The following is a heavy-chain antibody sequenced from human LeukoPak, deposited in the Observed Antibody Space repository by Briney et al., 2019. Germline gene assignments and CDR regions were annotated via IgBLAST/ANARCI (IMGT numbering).Heavy chain of an antibody. CDR3: ARAGSSQDAFDI. CDR1: GGSISSNY. V-gene: IGHV4-59*01. CDR2: IYYSGST. D-gene: IGHD1-26*01. Sequence: SETLSLTCTVSGGSISSNYWSWIRQPPGKGLEWIGYIYYSGSTNYNPSLKSRVTISVDTSKNQFSLKLSSVTAADTAVYYCARAGSSQDAFDIWGQGTMVTVSS. J-gene: IGHJ3*02.